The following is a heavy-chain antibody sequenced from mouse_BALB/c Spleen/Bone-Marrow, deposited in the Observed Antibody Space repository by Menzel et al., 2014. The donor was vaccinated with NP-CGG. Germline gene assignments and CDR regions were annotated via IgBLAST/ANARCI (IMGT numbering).Heavy chain of an antibody. CDR1: GYAFSNYG. V-gene: IGHV1-80*01. J-gene: IGHJ4*01. D-gene: IGHD2-4*01. CDR3: ASVYDYGRGYAMDY. CDR2: IYPGDGDT. Sequence: QVQLQQPGAEVTRPGSSVNISCKASGYAFSNYGMNWVKQRPGQGLEWIGQIYPGDGDTNYNGKFKGRVTLTADKSSSTAYMQLSSLTSEDSAVYFCASVYDYGRGYAMDYWGQGTSVTVSS.